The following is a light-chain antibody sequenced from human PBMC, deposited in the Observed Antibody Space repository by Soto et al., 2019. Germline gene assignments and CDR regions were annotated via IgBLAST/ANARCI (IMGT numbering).Light chain of an antibody. CDR2: GAS. Sequence: EIVMTQSPATLSVSPGERATLSCRASQSVSSTLAWYQQKPCQAPRLLIDGASTRATGIPARFSGSGSGTEFTLTISSLQSEDFAVYYCQQYNNWPPLFTFGPGTKVDSK. J-gene: IGKJ3*01. CDR1: QSVSST. V-gene: IGKV3-15*01. CDR3: QQYNNWPPLFT.